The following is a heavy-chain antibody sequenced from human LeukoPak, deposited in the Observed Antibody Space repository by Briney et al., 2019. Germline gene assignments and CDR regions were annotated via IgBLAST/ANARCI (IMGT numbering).Heavy chain of an antibody. D-gene: IGHD3-22*01. V-gene: IGHV3-NL1*01. CDR1: GFTYSHYG. CDR3: GKEDEVVVTPDY. J-gene: IGHJ4*02. CDR2: ITSDSRGI. Sequence: GGSLRLSCVASGFTYSHYGMNWVRQAPGKGLEWVSGITSDSRGISYADSVKGRFTIYRDNSKMTLYLQMNSLRTEDTAVYYCGKEDEVVVTPDYWGQGTLVTVSS.